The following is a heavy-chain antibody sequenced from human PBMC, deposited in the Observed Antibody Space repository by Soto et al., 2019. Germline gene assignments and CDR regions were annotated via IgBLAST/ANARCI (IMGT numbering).Heavy chain of an antibody. CDR1: GYTFTSYE. D-gene: IGHD5-12*01. J-gene: IGHJ4*02. CDR3: AKDRRDGYNTFDY. V-gene: IGHV1-46*01. Sequence: ASVKVSCKASGYTFTSYEMYWVRQAPGQGLEWMGIINPSGGSTTYAQKFQGRVTMTRDTSTSTVYMELSSLRSEDTAVYYCAKDRRDGYNTFDYWGQGTLVTVSS. CDR2: INPSGGST.